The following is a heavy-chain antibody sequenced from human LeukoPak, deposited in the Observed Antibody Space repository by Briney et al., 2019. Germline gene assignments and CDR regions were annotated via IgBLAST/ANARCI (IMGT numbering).Heavy chain of an antibody. D-gene: IGHD5-18*01. J-gene: IGHJ4*02. CDR1: GGSISSYY. V-gene: IGHV4-59*08. CDR3: ARRGYSYGYDY. Sequence: VQPSETLSLTCTVSGGSISSYYWSWIRQPPGKGLEWIGYIYYSGSTNYNPSLKSRVTISVDTSKNQFSLKLSSVTAADTAVYYCARRGYSYGYDYWGQGTLVTVSS. CDR2: IYYSGST.